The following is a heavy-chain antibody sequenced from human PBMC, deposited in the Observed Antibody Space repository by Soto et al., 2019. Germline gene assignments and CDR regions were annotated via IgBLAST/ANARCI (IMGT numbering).Heavy chain of an antibody. Sequence: PSETLSLTCAVYGGSFSGYYWSWIRQPPGKGLEWIGEINHSGSTNYNPSLKSRVTISVDTSKNHFSLKLSSVTAADTAVYYCSREFTIFGGTLYYFDYWGQGTLVTVSS. D-gene: IGHD3-3*01. CDR1: GGSFSGYY. V-gene: IGHV4-34*01. CDR3: SREFTIFGGTLYYFDY. CDR2: INHSGST. J-gene: IGHJ4*02.